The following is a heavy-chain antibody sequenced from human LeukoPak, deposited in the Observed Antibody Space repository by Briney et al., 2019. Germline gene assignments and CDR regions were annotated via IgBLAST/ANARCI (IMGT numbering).Heavy chain of an antibody. D-gene: IGHD3-9*01. Sequence: PSETLSLTCAVYGGSFSGYYWSWIRQSPGKGLEWIGEITHSGSTNYNPSLKSRVTISVDTSKKQFSLKLSSVTAADTAVYYCARRVRVAYFDWLPDAFDIWGQGTMVTVSS. CDR1: GGSFSGYY. V-gene: IGHV4-34*01. CDR3: ARRVRVAYFDWLPDAFDI. J-gene: IGHJ3*02. CDR2: ITHSGST.